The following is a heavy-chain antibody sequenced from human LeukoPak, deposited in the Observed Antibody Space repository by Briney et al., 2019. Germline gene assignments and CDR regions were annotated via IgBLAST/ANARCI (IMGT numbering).Heavy chain of an antibody. D-gene: IGHD4-11*01. V-gene: IGHV3-30*04. CDR3: AREHYKYYFDY. CDR1: GFTFSSYA. CDR2: ISYDGSNK. J-gene: IGHJ4*02. Sequence: PGRSLRLSCAASGFTFSSYAMHWVRQAPGKGLEWVAVISYDGSNKYYADSVKGRFTISRDNSKSTLYPQMNSLRAEDTAVYYCAREHYKYYFDYWGQGTLVTVSS.